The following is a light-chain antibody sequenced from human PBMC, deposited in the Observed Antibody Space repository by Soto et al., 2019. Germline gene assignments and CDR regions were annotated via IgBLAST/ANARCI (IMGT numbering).Light chain of an antibody. Sequence: QSALTQPPSASGSPGQSVTISCTGTSSDVGGYNYVSWYQQHPGKAPKLMIYEVSKRPSGVPDRFSGSKSGNTASLTVSGLQAEDEADYYCCSFAGTYTIFGGGTQLTVL. CDR1: SSDVGGYNY. CDR3: CSFAGTYTI. CDR2: EVS. V-gene: IGLV2-8*01. J-gene: IGLJ2*01.